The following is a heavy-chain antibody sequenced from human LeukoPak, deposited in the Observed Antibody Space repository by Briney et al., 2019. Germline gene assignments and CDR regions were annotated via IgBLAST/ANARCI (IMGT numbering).Heavy chain of an antibody. CDR3: ARRGGAADFDY. V-gene: IGHV5-51*01. CDR2: IYPTDSTT. D-gene: IGHD3-16*01. J-gene: IGHJ4*02. Sequence: LGESLKISCKGSGYTFTSFWIAWVRQMPGKGLEYMGIIYPTDSTTTYSPSFQGQVTMSVDKSINTAYLQWSSLNASDTAMYYCARRGGAADFDYWGQGTLVTVSS. CDR1: GYTFTSFW.